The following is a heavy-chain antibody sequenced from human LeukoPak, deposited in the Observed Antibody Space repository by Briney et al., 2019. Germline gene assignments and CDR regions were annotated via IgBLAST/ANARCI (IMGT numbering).Heavy chain of an antibody. V-gene: IGHV3-23*01. CDR3: AKGRGYSYGYFDY. CDR2: ISGSDDFT. J-gene: IGHJ4*02. D-gene: IGHD5-18*01. Sequence: GGSLRLSCAASGFTFDNYAMSWVRQAPGKGLEWVSTISGSDDFTYYADSVKGRFTISRDNSKNTLYLQMNSLRAEDTAVYYCAKGRGYSYGYFDYWGQGTLVTVSS. CDR1: GFTFDNYA.